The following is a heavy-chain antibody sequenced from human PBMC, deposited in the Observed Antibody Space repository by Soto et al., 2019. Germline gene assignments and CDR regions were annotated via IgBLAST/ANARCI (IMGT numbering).Heavy chain of an antibody. CDR3: AKDRVPDGIYSSDY. CDR1: GFSFRDFS. V-gene: IGHV3-23*01. Sequence: EVQLLESGGDLVQPGGSLRLSCAASGFSFRDFSMNWFRQAPGKGLEWVSFTDLSGTTTYYRDSVKGRFTMSKDKSRKTVYLQMNSLRVEDTAIYYCAKDRVPDGIYSSDYWGQGVLVTVSS. CDR2: TDLSGTTT. J-gene: IGHJ4*02. D-gene: IGHD2-15*01.